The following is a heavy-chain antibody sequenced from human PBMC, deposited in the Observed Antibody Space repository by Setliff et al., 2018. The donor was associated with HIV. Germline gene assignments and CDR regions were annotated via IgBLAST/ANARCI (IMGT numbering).Heavy chain of an antibody. CDR3: ARDPGMATTYGGDYYYYGLDV. CDR2: IYSDGST. CDR1: GFTVSRSY. V-gene: IGHV3-53*05. Sequence: RGSLRLSCAASGFTVSRSYMTWVRQAPGKGLEWVSAIYSDGSTYYADSVRGRFTISRDISKNTLSLRMNSLTTEDTAIYYCARDPGMATTYGGDYYYYGLDVWGQGTTVTVSS. D-gene: IGHD5-12*01. J-gene: IGHJ6*02.